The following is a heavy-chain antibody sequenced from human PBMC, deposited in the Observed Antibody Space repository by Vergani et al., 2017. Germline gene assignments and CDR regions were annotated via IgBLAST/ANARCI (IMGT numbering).Heavy chain of an antibody. Sequence: QVQLQESGPGLVKPSGTLSLTCTVSGGSISSYYWSWIRQPPGKGLEWIGYIYYSGSTNYNPSLKSRVTISVDTSKNQFSLKLSSVTAADTAVYYCARDGGWEAFDIWGQGTMVTVSS. CDR3: ARDGGWEAFDI. CDR2: IYYSGST. D-gene: IGHD1-26*01. CDR1: GGSISSYY. J-gene: IGHJ3*02. V-gene: IGHV4-59*01.